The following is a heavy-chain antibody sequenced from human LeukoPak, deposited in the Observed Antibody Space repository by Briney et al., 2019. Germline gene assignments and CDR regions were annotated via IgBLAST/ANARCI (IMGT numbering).Heavy chain of an antibody. Sequence: SETLSLTCAVYGGSFSGYYWSWIRQPPGKGLEWIGEINHSGSTYYNASLQSRVTISIDTSKNQFSLRLNSVTAADMAMYFCVKSGGYGLIDYWGQGTLVTVSS. CDR2: INHSGST. CDR1: GGSFSGYY. J-gene: IGHJ4*02. V-gene: IGHV4-34*01. D-gene: IGHD1-26*01. CDR3: VKSGGYGLIDY.